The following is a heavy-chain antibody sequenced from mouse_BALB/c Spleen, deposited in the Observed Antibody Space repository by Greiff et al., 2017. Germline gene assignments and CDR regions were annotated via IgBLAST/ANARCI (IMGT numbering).Heavy chain of an antibody. Sequence: QVQLKESGPGLVAPSQSLSITCTVSGFSLTSYGVHWVRQPPGKGLEWLGVIWAGGSTNYNSALMSRLSISKDNSKSQVFLKMNSLQTDDTAMYYCARELRLRPWFAYWGQGTLVTVAA. J-gene: IGHJ3*01. CDR2: IWAGGST. D-gene: IGHD1-2*01. V-gene: IGHV2-9*02. CDR3: ARELRLRPWFAY. CDR1: GFSLTSYG.